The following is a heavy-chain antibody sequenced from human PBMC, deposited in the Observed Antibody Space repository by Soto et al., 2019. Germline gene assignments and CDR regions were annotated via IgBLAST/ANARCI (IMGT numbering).Heavy chain of an antibody. Sequence: EVQLVESGGDLVQRGGSLRLSCVASGFTFSVYSMNWVRQAPGKGLEWFSYITSDTKTIKYADSVKGRFNISRDNAKNSVSLQMNSLSDEDTAVYYCARSVERHFDYWGQGTVVTVSS. CDR3: ARSVERHFDY. CDR2: ITSDTKTI. V-gene: IGHV3-48*02. CDR1: GFTFSVYS. J-gene: IGHJ4*02. D-gene: IGHD1-1*01.